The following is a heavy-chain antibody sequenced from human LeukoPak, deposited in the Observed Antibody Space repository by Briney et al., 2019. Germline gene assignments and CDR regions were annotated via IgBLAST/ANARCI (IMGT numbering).Heavy chain of an antibody. CDR2: LNHSGST. V-gene: IGHV4-34*01. CDR1: GGSFSGYY. J-gene: IGHJ5*02. CDR3: ARGQYYYDSSGYQLHLIYNWFDP. Sequence: PSETLSLTCAVHGGSFSGYYWRWIRQPPGKGLEWIGELNHSGSTKYNTSLQSRVDISVDTSKKQFSLKLSSVTAADTAVYYCARGQYYYDSSGYQLHLIYNWFDPWGQGTLVTVSS. D-gene: IGHD3-22*01.